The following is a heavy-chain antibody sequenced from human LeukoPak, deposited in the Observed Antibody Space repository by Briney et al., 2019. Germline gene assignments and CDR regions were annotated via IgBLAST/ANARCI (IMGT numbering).Heavy chain of an antibody. V-gene: IGHV1-69*13. CDR1: GGTFSSYA. J-gene: IGHJ5*02. D-gene: IGHD3-22*01. Sequence: SVTVSCKASGGTFSSYAISWVRQAPGQGLEWMGGIIPIFGTANYAQKFQGRVTITADESTSTAYMELSSLRSEDTAVYYCARVYPKYYYDSSGYYLTENWFDPWGQGTLVTVSS. CDR2: IIPIFGTA. CDR3: ARVYPKYYYDSSGYYLTENWFDP.